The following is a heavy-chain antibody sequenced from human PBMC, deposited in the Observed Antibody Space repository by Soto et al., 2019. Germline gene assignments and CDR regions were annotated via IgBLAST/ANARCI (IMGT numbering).Heavy chain of an antibody. CDR2: IYYSRST. CDR1: GGSISSYY. D-gene: IGHD3-10*01. J-gene: IGHJ3*02. CDR3: ARRYGVAFDI. Sequence: QVQLQESGPGLVKPSETLSLTCTVSGGSISSYYWSWIRQPPGKGLEWIGYIYYSRSTNYNPSLKSRVTISVDTSKNQFSLKLSSVTAADTAVYYCARRYGVAFDIWGQGTMVTVSS. V-gene: IGHV4-59*08.